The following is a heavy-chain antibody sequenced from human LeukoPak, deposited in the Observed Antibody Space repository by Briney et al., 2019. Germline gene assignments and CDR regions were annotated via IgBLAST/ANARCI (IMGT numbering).Heavy chain of an antibody. CDR3: AKDGVNEAYYYDSSGHYFDY. Sequence: GGSLRLSCAVSGFPLSSYAMSWVRQAPGKGLEWVSATSSSDAGTYHAASVRGRFTISRDNSKNTLYLQMNSLRAEDTAVYYCAKDGVNEAYYYDSSGHYFDYWGQGTLVTVSS. D-gene: IGHD3-22*01. J-gene: IGHJ4*02. CDR2: TSSSDAGT. V-gene: IGHV3-23*01. CDR1: GFPLSSYA.